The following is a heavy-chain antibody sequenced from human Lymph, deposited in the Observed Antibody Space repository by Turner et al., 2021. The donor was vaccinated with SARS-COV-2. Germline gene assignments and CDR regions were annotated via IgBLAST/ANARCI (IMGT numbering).Heavy chain of an antibody. CDR1: GGTFSTYV. D-gene: IGHD1-26*01. CDR2: IIPNLGIA. V-gene: IGHV1-69*10. Sequence: QVQLVQSGAEVKKPGSSVKVSCKASGGTFSTYVISWVRQAPGQGLEWMVGIIPNLGIANYAQKFQGRVTITADKSTSTAYMELSSLRSEDTAVYHCARRHSGNYDAFDIWGQGTMVTVSS. CDR3: ARRHSGNYDAFDI. J-gene: IGHJ3*02.